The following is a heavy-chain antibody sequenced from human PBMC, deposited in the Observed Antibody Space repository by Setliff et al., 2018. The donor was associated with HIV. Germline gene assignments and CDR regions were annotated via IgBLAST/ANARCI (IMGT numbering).Heavy chain of an antibody. Sequence: GGSLRLSCAASVFTFNNYGMNWVRQAPGKGLERVAFIRYDGSQKYYVDSVKGRFTLSRDNSKNTLYLQMNSLRVEDTAVYYCAKDVCSGAYCYAYYYYGMDVWGQGTMVTVSS. J-gene: IGHJ6*02. CDR3: AKDVCSGAYCYAYYYYGMDV. D-gene: IGHD2-15*01. CDR2: IRYDGSQK. V-gene: IGHV3-30*02. CDR1: VFTFNNYG.